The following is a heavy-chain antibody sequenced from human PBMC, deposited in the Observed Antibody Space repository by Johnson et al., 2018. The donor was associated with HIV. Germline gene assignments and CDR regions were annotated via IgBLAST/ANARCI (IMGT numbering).Heavy chain of an antibody. D-gene: IGHD3-10*01. V-gene: IGHV3-33*08. CDR2: IWYDGSNK. CDR3: ARDQTYSFDI. CDR1: GFTFSSYG. J-gene: IGHJ3*02. Sequence: QEQLVESGGGVVQPGRSLRLSCAASGFTFSSYGMHWVRQAPGKGLEWVAVIWYDGSNKYYADSVKGRFIISRDSSKNTLYLQMDRLRAEDTAQYYCARDQTYSFDIWGQGTMVTVSS.